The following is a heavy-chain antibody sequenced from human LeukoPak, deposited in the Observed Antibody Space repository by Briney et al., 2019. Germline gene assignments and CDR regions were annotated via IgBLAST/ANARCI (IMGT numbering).Heavy chain of an antibody. J-gene: IGHJ5*02. Sequence: GGSLRLSCGASGFTLSNYWMYWVRQAPGKGLLWVSRIISDGSSNYADSVKGRFTISRDKAKNTLCLQMNSLRAEDTAVYYCVRGVYASGSSPWGQGTLVTVSS. CDR1: GFTLSNYW. V-gene: IGHV3-74*01. D-gene: IGHD3-10*01. CDR2: IISDGSS. CDR3: VRGVYASGSSP.